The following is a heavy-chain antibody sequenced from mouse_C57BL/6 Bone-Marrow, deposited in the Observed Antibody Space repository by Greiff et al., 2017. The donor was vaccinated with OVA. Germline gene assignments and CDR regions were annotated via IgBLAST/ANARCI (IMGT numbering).Heavy chain of an antibody. J-gene: IGHJ2*01. D-gene: IGHD1-1*01. V-gene: IGHV8-8*01. CDR1: GFSLSTFGMG. Sequence: QVTLKESGPGILQPSQTLSLTCSFSGFSLSTFGMGVGWIRQPSGKGLEWLAHIWWDDDKYYNPALKSRLTISKDTSKNHVFLKIANVDTADTATYYCARILYGSSYEYYFDYWGQGTTLTVSS. CDR2: IWWDDDK. CDR3: ARILYGSSYEYYFDY.